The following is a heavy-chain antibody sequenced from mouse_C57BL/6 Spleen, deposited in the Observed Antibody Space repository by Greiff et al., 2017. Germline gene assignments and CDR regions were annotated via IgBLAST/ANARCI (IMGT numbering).Heavy chain of an antibody. CDR3: ARYGNWDLYYYAMDY. CDR1: GYTFTSYW. J-gene: IGHJ4*01. Sequence: QVQLQQPGTELVKPGASVKLSCKASGYTFTSYWMHWVKQRPGQGLEWIGNINPSNGGTNYNEKFKSKATLTVDKSSSTAYMQLSSLTSEDSAVYYCARYGNWDLYYYAMDYWGQGTSVTVSS. D-gene: IGHD2-1*01. CDR2: INPSNGGT. V-gene: IGHV1-53*01.